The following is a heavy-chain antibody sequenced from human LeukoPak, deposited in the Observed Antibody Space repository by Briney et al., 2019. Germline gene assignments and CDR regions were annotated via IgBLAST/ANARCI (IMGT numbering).Heavy chain of an antibody. V-gene: IGHV3-74*01. J-gene: IGHJ3*02. Sequence: GGSLRLSCAASEFTFSSYWMHWVRQAPGKGLVWVSRINSDGSSTSYADSVKGRFTISRDNSKNTLYLQMGSLRAEDMAVYYCARDSITVAVGAFDIWGQGTMVIVSS. CDR2: INSDGSST. CDR3: ARDSITVAVGAFDI. D-gene: IGHD2-2*01. CDR1: EFTFSSYW.